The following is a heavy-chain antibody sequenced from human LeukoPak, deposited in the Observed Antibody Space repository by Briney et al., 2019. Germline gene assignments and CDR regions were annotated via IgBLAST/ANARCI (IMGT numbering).Heavy chain of an antibody. CDR1: GYTFTSNY. J-gene: IGHJ4*01. D-gene: IGHD1-26*01. CDR2: INPNSGGT. V-gene: IGHV1-2*02. Sequence: ASVKVSCKAFGYTFTSNYMHWVRQAPGQGLEWMGWINPNSGGTNYAQKFQGRVTMTRDTSISTAYMELSRLRSDDTAVYYCARDRGVGATEFDYWGHGTLVTVSS. CDR3: ARDRGVGATEFDY.